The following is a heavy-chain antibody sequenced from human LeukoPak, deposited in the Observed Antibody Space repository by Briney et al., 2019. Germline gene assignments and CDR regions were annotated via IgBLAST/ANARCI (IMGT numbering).Heavy chain of an antibody. V-gene: IGHV1-69*13. CDR3: ARSDIVVVPAATFYYYYMDV. CDR1: GGTFSSYA. D-gene: IGHD2-2*01. J-gene: IGHJ6*03. CDR2: IIPIFGTA. Sequence: ASVKVSCKASGGTFSSYAISWVRQAPGQGLEWMGGIIPIFGTANYAQKFQGRVTITADESTSTAYMELSSLRSEDTAVYYCARSDIVVVPAATFYYYYMDVWGKGTTVTVSS.